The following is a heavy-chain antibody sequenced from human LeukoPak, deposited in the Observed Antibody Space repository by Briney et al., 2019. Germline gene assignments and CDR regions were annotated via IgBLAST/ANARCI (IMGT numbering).Heavy chain of an antibody. V-gene: IGHV4-34*01. CDR3: ARGPIGYYYGLDV. Sequence: SETLSLTCAVYGGSFNAYFWSWIRQPPGKGLEWIGEITHSGSTKYYTSLKSRVTISLDTSKNQFSLKLSSVTAADTAVYYCARGPIGYYYGLDVWGQGTTVTVSS. CDR2: ITHSGST. CDR1: GGSFNAYF. D-gene: IGHD3-16*02. J-gene: IGHJ6*02.